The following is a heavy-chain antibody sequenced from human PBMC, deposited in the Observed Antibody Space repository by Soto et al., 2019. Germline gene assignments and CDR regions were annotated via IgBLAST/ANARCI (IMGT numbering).Heavy chain of an antibody. CDR1: GFTFSSGA. Sequence: QVQLVASGGGVVLPGRSLRLSCAASGFTFSSGALHWVRQAPGKGLEWVAVISYDGSTKYYADSVKGRFTISRDNAKNSLYLQTNSLKAEDAAVYYCAREGRQLRSSAVDIGGQGTIVTAAS. D-gene: IGHD3-10*01. J-gene: IGHJ3*02. CDR2: ISYDGSTK. V-gene: IGHV3-30-3*01. CDR3: AREGRQLRSSAVDI.